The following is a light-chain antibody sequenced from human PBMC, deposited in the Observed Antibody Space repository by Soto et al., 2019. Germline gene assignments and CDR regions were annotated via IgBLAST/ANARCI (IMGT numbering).Light chain of an antibody. Sequence: EIVLTQSPGTLSLSPGERATLSCRASQSVSSTYLAWYQQNPGQAPRLLIYGASSRATGIPESFSGSGSGTDFPFTISRLDPEDFAVCYCQSYGSLVLTFGGGTKVEIK. CDR1: QSVSSTY. CDR2: GAS. J-gene: IGKJ4*01. CDR3: QSYGSLVLT. V-gene: IGKV3-20*01.